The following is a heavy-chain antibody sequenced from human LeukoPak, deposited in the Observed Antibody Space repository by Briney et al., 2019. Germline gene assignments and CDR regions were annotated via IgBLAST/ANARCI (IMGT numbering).Heavy chain of an antibody. CDR1: GFTFSSYA. V-gene: IGHV3-23*01. D-gene: IGHD3-9*01. CDR3: ASTPPYLDRWSGNGMDV. Sequence: PGGSLRLSCAASGFTFSSYAMSWVRQAPGKGLEWVSAISGSGGSTYYADSVKGRFTISRDNSKNTLYVQMNSLRAEDTAVYYCASTPPYLDRWSGNGMDVWGKGTTVTVSS. CDR2: ISGSGGST. J-gene: IGHJ6*04.